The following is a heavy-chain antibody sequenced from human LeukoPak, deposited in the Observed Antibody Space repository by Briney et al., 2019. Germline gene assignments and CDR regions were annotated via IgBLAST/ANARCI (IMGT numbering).Heavy chain of an antibody. CDR3: ARSRWLIL. Sequence: PSETLSLTCTVSGXSISGYYWSWIRQPPGKGLEWIGYIYYSGSTNYNPSLKSRVTISVDTSKNQFSLKLSSVTAADTAVYYCARSRWLILWGQGTLVTVSS. CDR1: GXSISGYY. V-gene: IGHV4-59*08. D-gene: IGHD6-19*01. J-gene: IGHJ4*02. CDR2: IYYSGST.